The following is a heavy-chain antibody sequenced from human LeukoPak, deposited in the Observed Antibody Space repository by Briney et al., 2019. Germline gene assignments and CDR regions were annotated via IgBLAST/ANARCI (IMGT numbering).Heavy chain of an antibody. CDR2: IYTSGST. J-gene: IGHJ4*02. V-gene: IGHV4-61*02. D-gene: IGHD4-17*01. CDR3: ARDGTVTIGGVDY. CDR1: GGSISSGSYY. Sequence: KSSETLSLTCTVSGGSISSGSYYWSWIRQPAGKGLEWIGRIYTSGSTNYNPSLKSRVTISVDTSKNQFSLKLSSVTAADTAVYYCARDGTVTIGGVDYWGQGTLVTVSS.